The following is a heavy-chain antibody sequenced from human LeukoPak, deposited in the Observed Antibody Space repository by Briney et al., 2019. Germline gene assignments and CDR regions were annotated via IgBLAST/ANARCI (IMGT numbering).Heavy chain of an antibody. Sequence: GGSLRLSCAASGFTFSSYAMSWVRQAPGKGLEWVSAISGSGGSTYYADSVKGRFTISRDNSKNTLYLQMNSLRAEDAAVYYCAKEQLRFLEWLPDYWGQGTLVTVSS. V-gene: IGHV3-23*01. J-gene: IGHJ4*02. CDR1: GFTFSSYA. D-gene: IGHD3-3*01. CDR3: AKEQLRFLEWLPDY. CDR2: ISGSGGST.